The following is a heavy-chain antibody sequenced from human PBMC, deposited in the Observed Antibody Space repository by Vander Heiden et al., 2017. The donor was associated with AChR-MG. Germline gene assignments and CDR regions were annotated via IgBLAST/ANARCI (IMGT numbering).Heavy chain of an antibody. CDR3: AREELIERREGYGMDV. CDR2: RWYDGSNK. CDR1: GFTFSSYG. D-gene: IGHD1-1*01. V-gene: IGHV3-33*01. J-gene: IGHJ6*02. Sequence: QVQLVESGGGVVQPGRSLRLSCAASGFTFSSYGMHWVRQAPGKGLEWVAVRWYDGSNKYYADSVKGRFTISRDNSKNTLYLQMNSLRAEDTAVYYCAREELIERREGYGMDVWGQGTTVTVSS.